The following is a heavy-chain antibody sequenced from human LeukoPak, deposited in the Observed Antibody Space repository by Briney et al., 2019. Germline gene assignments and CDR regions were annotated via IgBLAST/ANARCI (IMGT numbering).Heavy chain of an antibody. CDR2: IYPYESDK. V-gene: IGHV3-30*18. Sequence: GVSLGLFCAACGFTFKYYGMQWVRRARGKGLVYGAAIYPYESDKYYAHSVKGRFTVSRDTFKDTLFLQVNSLRPEDAAVYYCAKGEARGGYYYHYLDVWGKGTTVTVSS. J-gene: IGHJ6*03. CDR3: AKGEARGGYYYHYLDV. D-gene: IGHD1-26*01. CDR1: GFTFKYYG.